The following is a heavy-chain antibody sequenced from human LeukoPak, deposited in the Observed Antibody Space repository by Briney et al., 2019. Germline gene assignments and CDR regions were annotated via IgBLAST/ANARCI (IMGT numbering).Heavy chain of an antibody. CDR3: ARDQEGFDY. J-gene: IGHJ4*02. Sequence: GASVKVSCTASGYIFTSNYIHWVRQAPGQGLEWMGMIYPRDGSTSYAQRFQGRVTVTRDTSTSTVHMELSGLRSEDTAVYYCARDQEGFDYWGQGTQVTVSS. V-gene: IGHV1-46*01. CDR2: IYPRDGST. CDR1: GYIFTSNY.